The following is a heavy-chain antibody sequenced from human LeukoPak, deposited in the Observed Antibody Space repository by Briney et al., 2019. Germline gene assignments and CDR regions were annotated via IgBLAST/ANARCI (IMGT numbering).Heavy chain of an antibody. V-gene: IGHV3-48*03. J-gene: IGHJ4*02. Sequence: GGSLRLSCAASRFIFSSYEMNWVRQAPGKGLEWLSYISSSGDIIHYADSAKGRFTISRDNAKNALYLQMNSLRAEDTAVYYCARDATPQYSSGWVFFDYWGLGTLVTVSS. CDR3: ARDATPQYSSGWVFFDY. D-gene: IGHD6-19*01. CDR1: RFIFSSYE. CDR2: ISSSGDII.